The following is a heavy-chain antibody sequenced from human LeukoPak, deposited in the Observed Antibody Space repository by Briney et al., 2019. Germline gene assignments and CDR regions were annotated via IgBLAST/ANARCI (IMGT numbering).Heavy chain of an antibody. Sequence: GGSLRLPCAASGFTFTSYSMNWVRQAPGKGLEWVSTISGGGGSTYYADSVKGRFTISRDNSKNTLYLQVNSLRAEDTAIYYCAKGGKWDVTPFDYWGQGTLVTVSS. CDR2: ISGGGGST. J-gene: IGHJ4*02. V-gene: IGHV3-23*01. CDR3: AKGGKWDVTPFDY. CDR1: GFTFTSYS. D-gene: IGHD1-26*01.